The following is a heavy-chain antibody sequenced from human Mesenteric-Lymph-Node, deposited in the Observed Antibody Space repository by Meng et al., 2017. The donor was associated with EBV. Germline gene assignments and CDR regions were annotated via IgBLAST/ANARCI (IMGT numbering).Heavy chain of an antibody. CDR1: GYTFSSYG. CDR3: ARGTTTHLNP. Sequence: HVQLAQPGAEAXXXXXPXKVSCKASGYTFSSYGITWVRQAPGQGLEWMGWISTYNGHRDYAQNLQGRVTMTTDTSTSTAYMELSRLRSDDTAVYYCARGTTTHLNPWGQGTLVTVSS. J-gene: IGHJ5*02. V-gene: IGHV1-18*01. CDR2: ISTYNGHR. D-gene: IGHD1-1*01.